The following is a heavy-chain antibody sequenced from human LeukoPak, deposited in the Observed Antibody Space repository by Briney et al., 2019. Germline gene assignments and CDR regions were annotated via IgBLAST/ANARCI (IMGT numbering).Heavy chain of an antibody. CDR1: GGTFSSYA. V-gene: IGHV1-69*06. J-gene: IGHJ4*02. CDR2: IIPIFGTA. CDR3: AISRITMIVFDY. Sequence: GASVKVSYKASGGTFSSYAISWVRQAPGQGLEWMGGIIPIFGTANYAQKFQGRVTITADKSTSTAYMELSSLRSEDTAVYYCAISRITMIVFDYWGQGTLVTVSS. D-gene: IGHD3-22*01.